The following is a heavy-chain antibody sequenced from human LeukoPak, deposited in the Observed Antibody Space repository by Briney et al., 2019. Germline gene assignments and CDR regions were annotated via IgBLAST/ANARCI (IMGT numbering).Heavy chain of an antibody. CDR2: IYYSGST. V-gene: IGHV4-39*07. CDR1: GGSISTSSYY. Sequence: NPSETLSLTCTVSGGSISTSSYYWGWIRQPPGKGLECIGNIYYSGSTYYNPSLKSRVTISVDTSKNQFSLKLSSVTAADTAVYYCARCSMAAQVYYYYYMDVWGKGTTVTISS. D-gene: IGHD6-6*01. J-gene: IGHJ6*03. CDR3: ARCSMAAQVYYYYYMDV.